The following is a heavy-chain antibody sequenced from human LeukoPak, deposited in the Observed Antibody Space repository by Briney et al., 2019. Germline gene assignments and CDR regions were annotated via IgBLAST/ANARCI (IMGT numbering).Heavy chain of an antibody. CDR1: GFTFSSYG. D-gene: IGHD6-13*01. V-gene: IGHV3-30*02. CDR2: IRYDGSNK. Sequence: GGSLRLSCAASGFTFSSYGMHWVRQAPGKGLEWVAFIRYDGSNKYYADSVKGRFTISRDNSKNTLYLQMNSLRAEDTAVYYCARERLQQLVPYNWFDPWGQGTLVTVSS. J-gene: IGHJ5*02. CDR3: ARERLQQLVPYNWFDP.